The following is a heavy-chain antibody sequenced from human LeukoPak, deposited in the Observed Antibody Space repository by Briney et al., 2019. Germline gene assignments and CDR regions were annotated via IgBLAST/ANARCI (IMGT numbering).Heavy chain of an antibody. D-gene: IGHD4-17*01. V-gene: IGHV3-48*01. CDR1: GFTFSSYS. CDR2: ISSSSSTI. CDR3: AKDPNYGDYGYFDY. Sequence: GGSLRLSCAASGFTFSSYSMNWVRQAPGKGLEWVSYISSSSSTIYYADSVKGRFTISRDNAKNSLYLQMNSLRAEDTAVYYCAKDPNYGDYGYFDYWGQGTLVTVSS. J-gene: IGHJ4*02.